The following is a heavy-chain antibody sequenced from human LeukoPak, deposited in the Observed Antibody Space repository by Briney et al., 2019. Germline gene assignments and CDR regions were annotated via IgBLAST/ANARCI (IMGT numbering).Heavy chain of an antibody. CDR2: IIPILGMA. CDR1: GGTFSSYA. Sequence: SVKVSCKASGGTFSSYAISWVRQAPGQGLEWMGRIIPILGMANYAQKFQGRVTITADKSTSTAYMELSSLRSEDTAVYYCARGVSRSFGVVIGPGYWGQGTLVTVSS. D-gene: IGHD3-3*01. V-gene: IGHV1-69*04. J-gene: IGHJ4*02. CDR3: ARGVSRSFGVVIGPGY.